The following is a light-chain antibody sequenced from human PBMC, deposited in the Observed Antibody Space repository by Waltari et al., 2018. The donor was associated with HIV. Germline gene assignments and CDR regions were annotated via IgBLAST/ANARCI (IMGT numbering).Light chain of an antibody. CDR3: CSYAGSYTYV. V-gene: IGLV2-11*01. CDR1: SSDVGGYNY. CDR2: DVS. Sequence: QSALTQPRSVSGSPGQSVTISCTGTSSDVGGYNYVSLYQQHPGKAPKGRIYDVSKRPSGVPDRFSGSKSGNTASLTISGLQAEDEADYYCCSYAGSYTYVFGTGTKVTVL. J-gene: IGLJ1*01.